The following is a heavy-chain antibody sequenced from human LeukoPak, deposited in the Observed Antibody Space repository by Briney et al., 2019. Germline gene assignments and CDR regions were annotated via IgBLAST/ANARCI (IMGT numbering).Heavy chain of an antibody. CDR2: ISYDGNT. J-gene: IGHJ4*02. CDR1: GGSVSSYF. Sequence: PSETLSLTCTVSGGSVSSYFWSWIRQPPGKGREWMGYISYDGNTNYNPSLKSRVTLSVDTSKNQFSLKLSSVTAADTAVYYCAGQDRGYFDYWGQGTLVTVSS. V-gene: IGHV4-59*08. CDR3: AGQDRGYFDY.